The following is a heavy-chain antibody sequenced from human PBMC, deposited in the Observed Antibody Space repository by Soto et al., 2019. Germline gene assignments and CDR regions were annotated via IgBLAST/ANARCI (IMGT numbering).Heavy chain of an antibody. CDR2: ISYDGSNK. Sequence: HPGGSLRLSCAASGFTFSSYAMHWVRQAPGKGLEWVAVISYDGSNKYYADSVKGRFTISRDNSKNTLYLQMNSLRAEDTAVYYCARDRDCSGGSCLDYWGQGTLVTVSS. V-gene: IGHV3-30-3*01. D-gene: IGHD2-15*01. CDR1: GFTFSSYA. CDR3: ARDRDCSGGSCLDY. J-gene: IGHJ4*02.